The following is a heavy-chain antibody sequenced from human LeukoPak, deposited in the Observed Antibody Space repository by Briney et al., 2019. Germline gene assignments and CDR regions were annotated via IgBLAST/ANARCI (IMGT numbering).Heavy chain of an antibody. D-gene: IGHD1-26*01. J-gene: IGHJ4*02. Sequence: GGSLRLSCEASGFTFSPYEMIWVRQAPGKGLEWISYISSSGSVTFYADSVRDRSIISRDNAKSSLYLQMNSLRSDDTAVYYCARVFRGSSPPTRGYWGQGTLVTVSS. CDR1: GFTFSPYE. V-gene: IGHV3-48*03. CDR3: ARVFRGSSPPTRGY. CDR2: ISSSGSVT.